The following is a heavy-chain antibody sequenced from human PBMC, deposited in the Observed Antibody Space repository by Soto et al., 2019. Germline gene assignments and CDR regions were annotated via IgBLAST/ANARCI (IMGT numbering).Heavy chain of an antibody. CDR2: IYYSGST. CDR1: GGSISSYY. D-gene: IGHD4-17*01. J-gene: IGHJ4*02. V-gene: IGHV4-59*08. Sequence: QVQLQESGPGLVKPSETLSLTCTVSGGSISSYYWSWIRQPPGKGLEWIGYIYYSGSTNYNPSLKSRVTISVDTSKNQFSLKLSSVTAADTAVYFCARLGSDGDYVLAIVHSGQGTLVTVSS. CDR3: ARLGSDGDYVLAIVH.